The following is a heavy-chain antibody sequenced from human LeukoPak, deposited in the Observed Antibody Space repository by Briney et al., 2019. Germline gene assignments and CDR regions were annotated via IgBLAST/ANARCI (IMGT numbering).Heavy chain of an antibody. Sequence: GGSLRLSCAASGFTFSSYSMNWVRQAPGKGLEWVSSISSSSTYIYYADSVKGRFTISRDNAKNSLYLQMNSLRAEDTAVYYCARGGAARPNWFDPRGQGTLVTVSS. D-gene: IGHD6-6*01. V-gene: IGHV3-21*01. J-gene: IGHJ5*02. CDR1: GFTFSSYS. CDR3: ARGGAARPNWFDP. CDR2: ISSSSTYI.